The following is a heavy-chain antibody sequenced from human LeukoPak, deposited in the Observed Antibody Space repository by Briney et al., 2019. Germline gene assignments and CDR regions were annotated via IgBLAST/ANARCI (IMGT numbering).Heavy chain of an antibody. D-gene: IGHD5-24*01. CDR3: TTDPPRRRWLQPYYGMDV. CDR1: GFTFSRHW. Sequence: PGGSLRLSCTASGFTFSRHWISWVRQTPGKGLEWVGRIKSKTDGGTTDYAAPVKGRFTISRDDSKNTLYLQMNSLKTEDTAVYYCTTDPPRRRWLQPYYGMDVWGQGTTVTVSS. CDR2: IKSKTDGGTT. J-gene: IGHJ6*02. V-gene: IGHV3-15*01.